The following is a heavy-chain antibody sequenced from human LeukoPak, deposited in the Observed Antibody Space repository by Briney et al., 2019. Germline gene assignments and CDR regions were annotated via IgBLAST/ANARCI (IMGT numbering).Heavy chain of an antibody. CDR2: INHSRST. CDR1: GGSFSGYY. J-gene: IGHJ4*02. Sequence: PSETLSLTCAVYGGSFSGYYWSWIRQPPGKGLEWIGEINHSRSTNYNPSLKSRVTISVDTSKNQFSLKLSSVTAADTAVYYCARKQDYDFWSGYYAHFDYWGQGTLVTVSS. V-gene: IGHV4-34*01. D-gene: IGHD3-3*01. CDR3: ARKQDYDFWSGYYAHFDY.